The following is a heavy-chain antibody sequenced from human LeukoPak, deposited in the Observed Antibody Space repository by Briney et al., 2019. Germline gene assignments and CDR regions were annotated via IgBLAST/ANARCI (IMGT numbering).Heavy chain of an antibody. CDR2: ISANGGSS. V-gene: IGHV3-23*01. J-gene: IGHJ6*02. D-gene: IGHD2-8*02. Sequence: GGSLRLSCAASGFTFSTFAMYWVRQAPEKGPEWVSGISANGGSSTYADSVRGRFTSSRDNSRNTLYLQMSSLRVDDTATYYCTKSTDYWYYGMDVWGQGTTVTVSS. CDR3: TKSTDYWYYGMDV. CDR1: GFTFSTFA.